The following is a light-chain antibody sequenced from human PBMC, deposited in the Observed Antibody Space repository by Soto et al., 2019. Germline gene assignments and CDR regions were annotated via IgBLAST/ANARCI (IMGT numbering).Light chain of an antibody. CDR3: QQYNNWPPYT. Sequence: EIVMTQSPATLSVSPGERATLSCRASQSVSSNLAWYQQKPGQAPRLLIYGASTSATGIPARFSGSGSGTEFTLTISSLQSEDFALYYCQQYNNWPPYTLGQGTKLEIK. CDR2: GAS. V-gene: IGKV3-15*01. J-gene: IGKJ2*01. CDR1: QSVSSN.